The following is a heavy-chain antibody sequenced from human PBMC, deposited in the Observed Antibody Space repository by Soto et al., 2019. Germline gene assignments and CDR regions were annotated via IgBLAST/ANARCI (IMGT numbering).Heavy chain of an antibody. Sequence: SVKVSCKASGYTFTSYDINWVRQATGQGLEWMGWMNPNSGNTVYAQKFQGRVTMTRNTSISTAYMELSSLRSEDTAVYYCARERSYGLDYWCQGTLVNVAS. V-gene: IGHV1-8*01. CDR3: ARERSYGLDY. CDR1: GYTFTSYD. J-gene: IGHJ4*02. CDR2: MNPNSGNT. D-gene: IGHD5-18*01.